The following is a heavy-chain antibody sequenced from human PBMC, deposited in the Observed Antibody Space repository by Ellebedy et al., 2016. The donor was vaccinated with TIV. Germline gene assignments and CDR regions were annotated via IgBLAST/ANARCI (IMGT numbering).Heavy chain of an antibody. J-gene: IGHJ5*02. CDR2: VYSTGST. V-gene: IGHV4-39*07. D-gene: IGHD6-13*01. CDR1: GGSTSSTNYY. Sequence: MPSETLSLTCNVSGGSTSSTNYYWGWIRQPPGKGLEWIGNVYSTGSTYYNPSLKSRVTISVDTSNNQFSLKLTSVTAADTAVYYCARVPYASSFYRGWFDPWGQGTLVTVSS. CDR3: ARVPYASSFYRGWFDP.